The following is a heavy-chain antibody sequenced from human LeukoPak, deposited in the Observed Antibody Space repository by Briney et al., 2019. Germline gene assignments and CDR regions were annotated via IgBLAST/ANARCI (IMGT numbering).Heavy chain of an antibody. D-gene: IGHD3-10*01. CDR1: GYTFSTSG. CDR3: ARGLLWDAKDY. V-gene: IGHV1-18*01. Sequence: GASVKVSSQTSGYTFSTSGITGVRQAPGQGLEWMGWISGYNGNTNYGQKVQGRVTLTTDTSTSTAYMELRTLRSDDTALYYWARGLLWDAKDYWDQGPLVTVSS. CDR2: ISGYNGNT. J-gene: IGHJ4*02.